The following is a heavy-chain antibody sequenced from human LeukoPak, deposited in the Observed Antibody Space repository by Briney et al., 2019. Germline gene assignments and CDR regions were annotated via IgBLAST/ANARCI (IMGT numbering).Heavy chain of an antibody. J-gene: IGHJ4*02. CDR2: IYTGGNT. CDR3: ARGDDSGYYDYFDY. V-gene: IGHV3-23*05. D-gene: IGHD3-22*01. CDR1: GFTFSAYA. Sequence: GGSLRLSCAASGFTFSAYAMTWVRQAPGKGLEWVSTIYTGGNTYYAASVKGRFTISRDFSKNTVFLHMNSLRAEDTAMYYCARGDDSGYYDYFDYWGQGALVTVSS.